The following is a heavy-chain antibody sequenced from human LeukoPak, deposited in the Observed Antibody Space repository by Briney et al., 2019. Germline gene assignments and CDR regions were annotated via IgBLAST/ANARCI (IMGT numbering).Heavy chain of an antibody. CDR2: ISAYNGNT. V-gene: IGHV1-18*04. CDR3: ARANYGHYQYYFDY. Sequence: ASVKVSCKASGYTFTSYGISWVRQAPGQGLEWMGWISAYNGNTNYAQKLQGRVTMTTDTSTSTAYMELRSLRSDDTAVYYCARANYGHYQYYFDYWGQGTLVTVSS. CDR1: GYTFTSYG. D-gene: IGHD4-17*01. J-gene: IGHJ4*02.